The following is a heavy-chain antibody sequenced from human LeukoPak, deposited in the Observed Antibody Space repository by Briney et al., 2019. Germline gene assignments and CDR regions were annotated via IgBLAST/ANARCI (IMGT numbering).Heavy chain of an antibody. Sequence: PGGSLRLSCAASGFTFSSYWMSWVRQAPGKGLEWVANIKQDGSEKYYVDSVKGRFTISRDNAKNSLYLQMNSLRAEDTAVYYCAREGKQWLVPGNWFDPWGQGTLVTVSS. D-gene: IGHD6-19*01. CDR3: AREGKQWLVPGNWFDP. J-gene: IGHJ5*02. V-gene: IGHV3-7*01. CDR2: IKQDGSEK. CDR1: GFTFSSYW.